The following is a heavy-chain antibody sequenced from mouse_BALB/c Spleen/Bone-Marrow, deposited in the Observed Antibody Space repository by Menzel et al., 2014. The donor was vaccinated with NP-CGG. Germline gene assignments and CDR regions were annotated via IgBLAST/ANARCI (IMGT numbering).Heavy chain of an antibody. Sequence: EVKLVESGGGLVQPGGSRKLSCAASGFTLSDYGMAWVRQAPGKGPEWVAFISNLAYSIYYADTVTGRFTISRENAKNTLYLEMSSLRSEDTAMYYCARDYYGSSYWYFDVWGAGTTVTVSS. CDR3: ARDYYGSSYWYFDV. CDR1: GFTLSDYG. J-gene: IGHJ1*01. D-gene: IGHD1-1*01. CDR2: ISNLAYSI. V-gene: IGHV5-15*02.